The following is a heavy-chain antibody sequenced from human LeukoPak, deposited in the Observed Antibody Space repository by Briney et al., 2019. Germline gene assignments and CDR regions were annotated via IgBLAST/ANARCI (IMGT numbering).Heavy chain of an antibody. CDR1: GFTFDDYA. CDR3: AKDVNTMVRYMDV. CDR2: ISWNSGSI. D-gene: IGHD3-10*01. J-gene: IGHJ6*03. V-gene: IGHV3-9*01. Sequence: PGGSLRLSCAASGFTFDDYAMHWVRQAPGKGLEWVSGISWNSGSIGYADSVKGRFTISRDNAKNSLYLQMNSLRAEDTALYYCAKDVNTMVRYMDVWGKGTTVTISS.